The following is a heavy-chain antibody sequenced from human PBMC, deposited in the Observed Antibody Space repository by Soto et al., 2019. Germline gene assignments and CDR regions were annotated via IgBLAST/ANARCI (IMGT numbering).Heavy chain of an antibody. J-gene: IGHJ4*02. V-gene: IGHV3-72*01. Sequence: EVQLVESGGGLVQPGGSLRLSCAASGFTFSDHYMDWVRQAPGKGLEWVGRTRNKANSYTTEYTASVNGRFTISRYDSKNSLSLQMNSRKTEDTAVYYCASGRVNSGYYFDYWGQGTLVTVSS. CDR3: ASGRVNSGYYFDY. D-gene: IGHD3-22*01. CDR1: GFTFSDHY. CDR2: TRNKANSYTT.